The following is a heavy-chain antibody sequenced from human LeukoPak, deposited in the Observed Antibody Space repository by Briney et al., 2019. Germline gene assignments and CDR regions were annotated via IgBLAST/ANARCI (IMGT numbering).Heavy chain of an antibody. D-gene: IGHD3-22*01. J-gene: IGHJ6*03. CDR3: ARGNLSDGSCYLNPHHHFYKGV. CDR1: GGTFSSYA. V-gene: IGHV1-69*05. Sequence: SVKVSCKASGGTFSSYAISWVRQAPGQGLEWMGRIIPIFGTANYAQKFQGRVTITTDESTSTAYMELSSLRSEDTAVYYCARGNLSDGSCYLNPHHHFYKGVRGKGATVTVSS. CDR2: IIPIFGTA.